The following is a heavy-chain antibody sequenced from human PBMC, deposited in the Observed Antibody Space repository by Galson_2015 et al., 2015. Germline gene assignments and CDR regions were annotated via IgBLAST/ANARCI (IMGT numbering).Heavy chain of an antibody. V-gene: IGHV2-70*01. Sequence: IDWDDDKYYSTSLKTRLTISKDTSKNQVVLTMTNMDPVDTATYYCARIRTEYYYDSSGLDDAFDIWGQGTMVTVSS. CDR2: IDWDDDK. J-gene: IGHJ3*02. D-gene: IGHD3-22*01. CDR3: ARIRTEYYYDSSGLDDAFDI.